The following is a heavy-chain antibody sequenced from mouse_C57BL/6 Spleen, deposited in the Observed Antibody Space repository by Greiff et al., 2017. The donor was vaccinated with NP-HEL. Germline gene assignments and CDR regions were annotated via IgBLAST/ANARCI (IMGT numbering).Heavy chain of an antibody. CDR2: IRSKSNNYAT. D-gene: IGHD3-1*01. CDR1: GFSFNTYA. J-gene: IGHJ2*01. CDR3: VRNGPHFDY. V-gene: IGHV10-1*01. Sequence: EVNVVESGGGLVQPKGSLKLSCAASGFSFNTYAMNWVRQAPGKGLEWVARIRSKSNNYATYYADSVKDRFTISRDDSESMLYLQMNNLKTEDTAMYYCVRNGPHFDYWGQGTTLTVSS.